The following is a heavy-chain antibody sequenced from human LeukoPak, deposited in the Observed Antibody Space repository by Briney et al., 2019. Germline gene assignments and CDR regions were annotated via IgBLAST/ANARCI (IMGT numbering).Heavy chain of an antibody. CDR2: IYDAGST. CDR1: GFTFSSYA. V-gene: IGHV3-53*01. D-gene: IGHD6-19*01. J-gene: IGHJ4*02. CDR3: AGATKWLAHDF. Sequence: PGGSLRLSCAASGFTFSSYAMSWVRQAPGKGLEWVSTIYDAGSTSYADSVKGRFTISRDNSKNTLFLQMNSLSADDTGVYYCAGATKWLAHDFWGQGTLVTVSS.